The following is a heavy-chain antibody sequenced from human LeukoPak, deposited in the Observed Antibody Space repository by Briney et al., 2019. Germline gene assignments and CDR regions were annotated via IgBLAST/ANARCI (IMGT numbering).Heavy chain of an antibody. D-gene: IGHD6-13*01. CDR1: GYTFSDYA. Sequence: ASVKVSCKASGYTFSDYAMHWVRQAPGQRLEWMGWINAGNGDTKYSQKFQGRVTITWDTSASTVHMELSSLRSEDTAVYYCASGAYSSSWYVAEYFQHWGQGTLVTVSS. CDR2: INAGNGDT. V-gene: IGHV1-3*01. J-gene: IGHJ1*01. CDR3: ASGAYSSSWYVAEYFQH.